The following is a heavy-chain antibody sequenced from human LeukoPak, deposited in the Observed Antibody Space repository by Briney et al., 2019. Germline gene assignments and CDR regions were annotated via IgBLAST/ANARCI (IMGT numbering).Heavy chain of an antibody. Sequence: GGSLRLSCAASGFTFRSYAMSWVRQAPGKGLEWVSVISGSGGSTNYADSVKGRFTISRDNSKNTLYLQINSVGAEDTAVYYCARDQDWAFDYWGQGTLVTVSS. CDR2: ISGSGGST. V-gene: IGHV3-23*01. CDR3: ARDQDWAFDY. D-gene: IGHD3/OR15-3a*01. CDR1: GFTFRSYA. J-gene: IGHJ4*02.